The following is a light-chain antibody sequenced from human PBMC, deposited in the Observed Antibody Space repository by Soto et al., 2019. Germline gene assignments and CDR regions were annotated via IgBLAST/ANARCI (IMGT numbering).Light chain of an antibody. J-gene: IGLJ1*01. CDR1: SNDIGSSDY. CDR3: SSYTSSATHV. CDR2: DVH. V-gene: IGLV2-14*03. Sequence: QSALTQPASVSGSAGQSITISCTGASNDIGSSDYVSWHQQHPGKAPKLMLYDVHNRPSGVSNRFSGSKSGNTASLTISGLQAEDEADYYCSSYTSSATHVFGTGTKVTVL.